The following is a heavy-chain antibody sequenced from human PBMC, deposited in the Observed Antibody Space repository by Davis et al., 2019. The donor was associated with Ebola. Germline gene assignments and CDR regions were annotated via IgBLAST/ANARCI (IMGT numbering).Heavy chain of an antibody. D-gene: IGHD5-24*01. V-gene: IGHV1-69*13. Sequence: AASVKVSCKASGGTFSRSAISWVRQAPGQGLEWLGGIIPIFGTANYARKFQGRVTITADESTNKVYMELSSLRSEDTAVYYCARGDDYPHGMDVWGKGTTVTVSS. J-gene: IGHJ6*04. CDR3: ARGDDYPHGMDV. CDR1: GGTFSRSA. CDR2: IIPIFGTA.